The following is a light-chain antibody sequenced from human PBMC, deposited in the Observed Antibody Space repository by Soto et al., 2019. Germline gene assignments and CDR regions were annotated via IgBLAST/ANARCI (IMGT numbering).Light chain of an antibody. J-gene: IGKJ5*01. CDR2: TAS. V-gene: IGKV1-39*01. Sequence: IQMTQSPSSLSASVGDSVTITCWASQTIRKYLNWYQQKPRKAPKLLIYTASRLQSGVPSRFNGSGSETDFTLTINNLQPEDFATYYCQQSYSTPPITFGQGTRLEI. CDR3: QQSYSTPPIT. CDR1: QTIRKY.